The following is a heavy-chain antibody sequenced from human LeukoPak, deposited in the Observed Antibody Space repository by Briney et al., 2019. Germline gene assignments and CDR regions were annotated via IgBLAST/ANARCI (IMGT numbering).Heavy chain of an antibody. V-gene: IGHV1-2*02. Sequence: ASVKVSCKVSGYTLTELSIHWVRQAPGQGLEWMGWINPNSGGTNYAQKFQGRVTMTRDTSISTAYMELSRLRSDDTAVYYRARVRTYYDFWSGGYDAFDIWGQGTMVTVSS. J-gene: IGHJ3*02. CDR3: ARVRTYYDFWSGGYDAFDI. CDR1: GYTLTELS. D-gene: IGHD3-3*01. CDR2: INPNSGGT.